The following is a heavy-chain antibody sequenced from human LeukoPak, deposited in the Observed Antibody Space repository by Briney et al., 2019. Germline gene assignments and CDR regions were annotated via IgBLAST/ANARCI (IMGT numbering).Heavy chain of an antibody. J-gene: IGHJ4*02. CDR1: GFTFSSYG. Sequence: GGSLRLSCAASGFTFSSYGMHWVRQAPGKGLVWVSRINSDGSSTSYADSVKGRFTISRDNAKNTLYLQMNSLRAEDTAVYYCARTDYYDSSALDYWGQGTLVTVSS. CDR2: INSDGSST. V-gene: IGHV3-74*01. CDR3: ARTDYYDSSALDY. D-gene: IGHD3-22*01.